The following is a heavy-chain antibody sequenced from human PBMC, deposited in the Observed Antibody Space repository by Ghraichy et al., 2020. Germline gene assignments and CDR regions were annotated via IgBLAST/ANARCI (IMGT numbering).Heavy chain of an antibody. CDR3: ARGRDYVWGSDDS. Sequence: SETLSLTCVVYGRSFDGYFWSWIRQPPGKGLEWIGEINYSGYANYNPSFTSRVIISIDTSKNQVSLKVNSVTAADTAVYYCARGRDYVWGSDDSWGQGTLVTVS. CDR2: INYSGYA. D-gene: IGHD3-16*01. V-gene: IGHV4-34*01. J-gene: IGHJ4*02. CDR1: GRSFDGYF.